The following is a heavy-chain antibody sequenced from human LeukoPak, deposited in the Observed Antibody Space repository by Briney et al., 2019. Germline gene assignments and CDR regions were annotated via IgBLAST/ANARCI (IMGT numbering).Heavy chain of an antibody. CDR1: GFTFSSYS. V-gene: IGHV3-21*01. Sequence: PGGSLRLSCAASGFTFSSYSMNWVRQAPGKGLEWVSSITSSSSYIYYADSVKGRFTISRDNAKNSLYLQMNSLRAEDTAVYYCARDGSRTGFDPWGQGTLVTVSS. D-gene: IGHD1-1*01. J-gene: IGHJ5*02. CDR2: ITSSSSYI. CDR3: ARDGSRTGFDP.